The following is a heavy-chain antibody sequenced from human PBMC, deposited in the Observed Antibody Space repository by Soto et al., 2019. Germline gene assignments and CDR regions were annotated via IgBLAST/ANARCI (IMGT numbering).Heavy chain of an antibody. Sequence: PGGSLRLSCAASGFSFSTYDMNWVRQAPGKGLEWISYISSSSSTIYYADSVKGRFTISRDNAENSLYLQMNSLRDEDTAVYYCARPSGYXDTSGYYGAFYYYGMDVWGQGTTVTVSS. D-gene: IGHD3-22*01. CDR3: ARPSGYXDTSGYYGAFYYYGMDV. CDR2: ISSSSSTI. J-gene: IGHJ6*02. CDR1: GFSFSTYD. V-gene: IGHV3-48*02.